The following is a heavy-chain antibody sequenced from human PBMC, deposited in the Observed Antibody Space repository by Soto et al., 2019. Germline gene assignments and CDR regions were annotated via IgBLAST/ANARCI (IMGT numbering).Heavy chain of an antibody. Sequence: GGSLRLSCAASGFTFSSYAMSWVRQAPGKGLEWVSAISGSGGSTYYADSVKGRFTISRDNSKNTLYLQMNSLRAEDTAVYYCAKTRDPSYYDILTGYYPPLNYFDYWGQGTLVTVSS. J-gene: IGHJ4*02. CDR2: ISGSGGST. V-gene: IGHV3-23*01. CDR3: AKTRDPSYYDILTGYYPPLNYFDY. CDR1: GFTFSSYA. D-gene: IGHD3-9*01.